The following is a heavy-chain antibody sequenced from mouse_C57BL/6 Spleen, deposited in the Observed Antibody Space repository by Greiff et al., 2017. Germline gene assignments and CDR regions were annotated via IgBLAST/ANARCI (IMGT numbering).Heavy chain of an antibody. Sequence: VQLQQPGAELVRPGSSVKLSCKASGYTFTSYWMDWVKPRPGQGLEWIGNIYPSDSETHYNQKFKDKATLTVEKSSSTAYMQLSSLTSEDSAVYYCARDEFAYWGQGTLVTVSA. CDR2: IYPSDSET. CDR3: ARDEFAY. CDR1: GYTFTSYW. V-gene: IGHV1-61*01. J-gene: IGHJ3*01.